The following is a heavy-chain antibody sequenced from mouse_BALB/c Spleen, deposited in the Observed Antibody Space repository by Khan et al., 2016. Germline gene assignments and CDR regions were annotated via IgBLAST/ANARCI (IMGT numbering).Heavy chain of an antibody. V-gene: IGHV4-1*02. CDR2: INPDSRTI. Sequence: EVQLQESGGGLVQPGGSLKLSCAASGFDFSRYWKSWVRQAPGKGLEWIGEINPDSRTINYAPSLTDKFIISRDNAKNTLYLQRSKVRSEDTARYYCARAGYYVYLAYWGQGTLVTVSS. J-gene: IGHJ3*01. CDR3: ARAGYYVYLAY. D-gene: IGHD1-1*01. CDR1: GFDFSRYW.